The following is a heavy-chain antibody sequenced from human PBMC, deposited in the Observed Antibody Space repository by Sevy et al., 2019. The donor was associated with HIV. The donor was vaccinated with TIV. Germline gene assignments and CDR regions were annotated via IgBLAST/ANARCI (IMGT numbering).Heavy chain of an antibody. V-gene: IGHV6-1*01. D-gene: IGHD2-2*01. Sequence: SQTLSLTCAISGDSVSSNTAAWNWIRQSPSRGLEWLGRTYYRSKWFTDYAVAVISRITINPDTSKNLFSLQLNSVTPDVTAMYYCARDKSAVASNWDSVAPADYGLDVWGQGTTVTVSS. J-gene: IGHJ6*02. CDR1: GDSVSSNTAA. CDR2: TYYRSKWFT. CDR3: ARDKSAVASNWDSVAPADYGLDV.